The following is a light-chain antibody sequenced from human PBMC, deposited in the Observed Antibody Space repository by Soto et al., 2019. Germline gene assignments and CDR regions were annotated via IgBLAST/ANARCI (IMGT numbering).Light chain of an antibody. CDR3: QQYYSYST. V-gene: IGKV1-5*03. CDR1: QSIDKW. CDR2: KAS. Sequence: DIQMTQSPSTLSASVVDRVTITFRASQSIDKWLAWYQQKPGKAPNLLIYKASNLESGVPSRFGGSGSGTEFTLTISSLQPDDFATYYCQQYYSYSTFGQGSKAAIK. J-gene: IGKJ1*01.